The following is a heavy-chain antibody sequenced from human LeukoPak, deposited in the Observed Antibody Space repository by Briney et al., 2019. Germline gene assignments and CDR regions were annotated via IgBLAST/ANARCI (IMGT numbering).Heavy chain of an antibody. CDR3: VRLHYGSGTDNWFDP. Sequence: SCAASXFTFSSYAMSWVRQAPGKGLEWVSTININGATTFYADSVKGGFTVSRDNYRNTLFLKVNSLRAEDTAIYFCVRLHYGSGTDNWFDPWGQGTLVTVSS. CDR1: XFTFSSYA. D-gene: IGHD3-10*01. J-gene: IGHJ5*02. V-gene: IGHV3-23*01. CDR2: ININGATT.